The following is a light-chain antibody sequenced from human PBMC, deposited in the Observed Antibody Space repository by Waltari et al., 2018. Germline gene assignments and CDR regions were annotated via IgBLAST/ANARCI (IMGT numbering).Light chain of an antibody. J-gene: IGKJ2*01. CDR2: MAS. CDR1: QSVGTW. V-gene: IGKV1-5*03. Sequence: DIQMTQSPSTLSASVGDRVTISCRASQSVGTWLAWYQQKPGKAPKLLIYMASSLESGVPSRFSGSGPGTEFTLTISSLQPDDFATYSCQQYSSFSTFGQGTKV. CDR3: QQYSSFST.